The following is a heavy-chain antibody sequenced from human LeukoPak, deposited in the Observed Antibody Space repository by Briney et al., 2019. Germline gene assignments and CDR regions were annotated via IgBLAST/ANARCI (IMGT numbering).Heavy chain of an antibody. CDR2: IYTSGST. Sequence: SETPSLTCTVSGGSISSYYWSWIRQPAGKGLEWIGRIYTSGSTNYNPSLKSRVTMSVDTSKNQFSLKLSSVTAADTAVYYCARDLHYYDSSALDAFDIWGQGTMVTVSS. V-gene: IGHV4-4*07. D-gene: IGHD3-22*01. J-gene: IGHJ3*02. CDR1: GGSISSYY. CDR3: ARDLHYYDSSALDAFDI.